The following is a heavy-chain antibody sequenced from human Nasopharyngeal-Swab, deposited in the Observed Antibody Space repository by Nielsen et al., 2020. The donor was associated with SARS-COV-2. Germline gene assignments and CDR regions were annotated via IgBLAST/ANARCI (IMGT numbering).Heavy chain of an antibody. Sequence: GESLKISCAASGFTFDDYTMHWVRQAPGKGPEWVSLISWDGGSTYYADSVKGRFTISRDNSKNSLYLQMNSLRTEDTALYYCAKNGYGDSYGGKRYYYYYGMDVWGQGTTVTVSS. CDR2: ISWDGGST. CDR1: GFTFDDYT. J-gene: IGHJ6*02. CDR3: AKNGYGDSYGGKRYYYYYGMDV. D-gene: IGHD4-17*01. V-gene: IGHV3-43*01.